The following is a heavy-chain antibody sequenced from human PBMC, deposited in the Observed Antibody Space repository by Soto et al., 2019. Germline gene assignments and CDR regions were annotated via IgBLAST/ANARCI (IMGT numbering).Heavy chain of an antibody. V-gene: IGHV3-30*18. D-gene: IGHD3-3*01. CDR2: ISYDGSNK. CDR1: GFTFSSYG. CDR3: ANGFWKGPFDY. Sequence: QVQLVESGGGVVQPGRSLRLSCAASGFTFSSYGMHWVRQAPGKGLEWVAVISYDGSNKYYADSVKGRFTISRDNSKNTLYLQMNSLRAEDTAVYYCANGFWKGPFDYWGQGTLVTVSS. J-gene: IGHJ4*02.